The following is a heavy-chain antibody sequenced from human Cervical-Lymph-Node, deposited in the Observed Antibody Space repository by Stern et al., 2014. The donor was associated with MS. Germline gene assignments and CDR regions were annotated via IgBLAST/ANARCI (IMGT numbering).Heavy chain of an antibody. CDR3: ARERQQYCNSEGCSYWYFDL. CDR1: GGSVRSTNW. D-gene: IGHD2/OR15-2a*01. Sequence: QLQLQESGPGLVKPSGTLSLTCAVSGGSVRSTNWWSWVRQSPGKGLEWIGNIYHRGASNYRPSLRSRVSISLANSKHHLSLHLTPGTAADTAVYYCARERQQYCNSEGCSYWYFDLWGRGTLVTVSS. J-gene: IGHJ2*01. V-gene: IGHV4-4*02. CDR2: IYHRGAS.